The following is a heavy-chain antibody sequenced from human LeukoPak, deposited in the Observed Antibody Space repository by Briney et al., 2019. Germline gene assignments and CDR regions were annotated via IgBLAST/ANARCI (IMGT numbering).Heavy chain of an antibody. CDR3: AKELLDIVVVVAATSYLDY. V-gene: IGHV3-23*01. J-gene: IGHJ4*02. D-gene: IGHD2-15*01. Sequence: GGSLRLSCAASGFTFSSYAMSWVRQAPGKGLEWVSAISGSGGSTYYADSVKGRFTISRDNSKNTLYLQMNSLRAEDTAVYYCAKELLDIVVVVAATSYLDYWGQGTLVTVSS. CDR1: GFTFSSYA. CDR2: ISGSGGST.